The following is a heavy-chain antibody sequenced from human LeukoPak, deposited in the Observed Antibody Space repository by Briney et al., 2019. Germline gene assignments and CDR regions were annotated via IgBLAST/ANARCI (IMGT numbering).Heavy chain of an antibody. Sequence: GGSLRLSCVTSGFTFSSYWLEWVRQAPGKGLEWVANINQDGSLKNYVDSVKGRFTISRDNAKNSLYLQMSSLRAEDTAVYYCTKYYDNSGYSDYWGQGTLLTVSP. CDR3: TKYYDNSGYSDY. D-gene: IGHD3-22*01. J-gene: IGHJ4*02. V-gene: IGHV3-7*01. CDR2: INQDGSLK. CDR1: GFTFSSYW.